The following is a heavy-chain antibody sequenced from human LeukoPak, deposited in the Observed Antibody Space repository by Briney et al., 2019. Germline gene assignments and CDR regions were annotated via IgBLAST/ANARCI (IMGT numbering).Heavy chain of an antibody. V-gene: IGHV4-4*02. CDR2: VNLQGST. Sequence: SGTLSLTCGVSGGSLTNTNYWTWVRQPPGKGLEWIGEVNLQGSTNYNPSLMGRVALSVDTSENHIFLQLTSVTAADTAVYYCAREGGPYRPLDYSGQGTLVTVSS. CDR1: GGSLTNTNY. CDR3: AREGGPYRPLDY. J-gene: IGHJ4*02.